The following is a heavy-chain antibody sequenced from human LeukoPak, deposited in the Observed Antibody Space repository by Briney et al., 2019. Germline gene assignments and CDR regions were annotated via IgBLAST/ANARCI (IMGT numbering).Heavy chain of an antibody. Sequence: ASVKVSCKASGGTFSSYAISWVRQAPGQGLEWMGIINPSGGSTSYAQKFQGRVTMTRDTSTSTVYMELSSLRSEDTAVYYCARDSGGYYDFWSGYLEGDYWGQGTLVTVSS. J-gene: IGHJ4*02. D-gene: IGHD3-3*01. V-gene: IGHV1-46*01. CDR3: ARDSGGYYDFWSGYLEGDY. CDR1: GGTFSSYA. CDR2: INPSGGST.